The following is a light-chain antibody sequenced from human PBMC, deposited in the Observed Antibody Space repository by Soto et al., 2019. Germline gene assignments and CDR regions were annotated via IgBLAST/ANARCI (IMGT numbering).Light chain of an antibody. J-gene: IGKJ1*01. CDR1: QSIIRR. V-gene: IGKV1-5*01. Sequence: DTQMTQSPSTLSASVGDRVTITCRASQSIIRRLDWYQQKTWKAPKLLIYDASTLESGVLSRFSGSGSGTEFTLTVSSLQPDDVATFYCQQYTDASWTFGLGTKVEI. CDR2: DAS. CDR3: QQYTDASWT.